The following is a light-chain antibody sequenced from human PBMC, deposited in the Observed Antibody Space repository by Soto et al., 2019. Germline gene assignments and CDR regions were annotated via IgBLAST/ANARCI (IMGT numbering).Light chain of an antibody. V-gene: IGKV1-33*01. CDR2: DAS. CDR3: QQYDNPQAT. Sequence: DIQMTQSPSSLSASVGDRVTITCQASQDISNYLNWYQQKPGKAPKLLVYDASNLETGVPSRFSGSGSGTDFTFTISSLPPEDIATYYYQQYDNPQATFGPGTKVDIK. J-gene: IGKJ3*01. CDR1: QDISNY.